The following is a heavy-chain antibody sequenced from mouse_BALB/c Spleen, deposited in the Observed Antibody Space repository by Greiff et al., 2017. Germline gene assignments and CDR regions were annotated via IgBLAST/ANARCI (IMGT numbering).Heavy chain of an antibody. J-gene: IGHJ3*01. CDR1: GYSITSDYA. Sequence: EVQLQESGPGLVKPSQSLSLTCTVTGYSITSDYAWNWIRQFPGNNLEWMGYISYSGSTSYNPSLKSRISITRDTSKNQFFLQLNSVTTEDTATYDCARGELGLRGGWFAYWGQGTLVTVSA. CDR2: ISYSGST. CDR3: ARGELGLRGGWFAY. V-gene: IGHV3-2*02. D-gene: IGHD3-1*01.